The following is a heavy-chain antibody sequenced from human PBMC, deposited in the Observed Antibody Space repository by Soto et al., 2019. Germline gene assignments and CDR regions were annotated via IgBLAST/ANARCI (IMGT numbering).Heavy chain of an antibody. CDR3: AKVLAAGCRTSCPADAFDI. CDR1: GFTFDDYA. Sequence: EVQLVESGGGLVQPGRSLRLSCAASGFTFDDYAMHWVRQAPGKGLEWVSGISWNSGSIGYADSVKGRFTISRVNAKNSLYQQMNSLRAEDTALYCRAKVLAAGCRTSCPADAFDIWGQGTMVTVSS. CDR2: ISWNSGSI. D-gene: IGHD2-2*01. V-gene: IGHV3-9*01. J-gene: IGHJ3*02.